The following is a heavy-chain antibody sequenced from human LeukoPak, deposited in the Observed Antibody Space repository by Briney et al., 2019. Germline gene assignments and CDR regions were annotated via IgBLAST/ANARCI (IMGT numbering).Heavy chain of an antibody. Sequence: GGSLRLSCAASGFTFSSYARSWVRQAPGKGLEWVSAISGSGGSTYYADSVKGRFTISRDNSKNTLYLQMNSLRAEDTAVYYCAKAITMVRGVIDYWGQGTLVTVSS. V-gene: IGHV3-23*01. J-gene: IGHJ4*02. CDR2: ISGSGGST. D-gene: IGHD3-10*01. CDR1: GFTFSSYA. CDR3: AKAITMVRGVIDY.